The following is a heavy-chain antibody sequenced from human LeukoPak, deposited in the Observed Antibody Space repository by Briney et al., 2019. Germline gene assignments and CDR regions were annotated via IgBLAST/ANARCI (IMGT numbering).Heavy chain of an antibody. Sequence: PGASLRLSCAASGFTFSTYSMNWVRQAPGKGLEWVSAISGSGGGTYYADSVKGRFTISRDNSKNTLYLQMNSLRAEDTAVYYCAKREGVDTIFGVVTSGGMGVWGQGTTVTVFS. D-gene: IGHD3-3*01. CDR1: GFTFSTYS. J-gene: IGHJ6*02. CDR3: AKREGVDTIFGVVTSGGMGV. CDR2: ISGSGGGT. V-gene: IGHV3-23*01.